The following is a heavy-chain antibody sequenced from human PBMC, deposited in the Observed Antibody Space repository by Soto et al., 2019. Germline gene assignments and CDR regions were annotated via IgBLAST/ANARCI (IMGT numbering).Heavy chain of an antibody. Sequence: ASVKVSCKASGYTFTSYGISWVRQAPGQGLEWMGWISAYNGNTNYAQKLQGRVTMTTDTSTSTAYMELRSLRSDDTAVYYCAVPLAAAGTSDFDYWGQGTLVTVSS. V-gene: IGHV1-18*01. D-gene: IGHD6-13*01. CDR2: ISAYNGNT. CDR3: AVPLAAAGTSDFDY. J-gene: IGHJ4*02. CDR1: GYTFTSYG.